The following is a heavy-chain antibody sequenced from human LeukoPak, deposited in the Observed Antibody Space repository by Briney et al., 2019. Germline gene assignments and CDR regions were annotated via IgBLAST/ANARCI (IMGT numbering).Heavy chain of an antibody. CDR2: INSDGSST. CDR3: AKELSVTGMSPPDY. CDR1: GFTFSSYW. V-gene: IGHV3-74*01. D-gene: IGHD1-20*01. Sequence: GGSLRLSCAASGFTFSSYWMHWVRQAPGKGLVWVSRINSDGSSTSYADSVKGRFTISRDNARNSLYLQMNSLRAEDTALYYCAKELSVTGMSPPDYWGQGTLLTVSS. J-gene: IGHJ4*02.